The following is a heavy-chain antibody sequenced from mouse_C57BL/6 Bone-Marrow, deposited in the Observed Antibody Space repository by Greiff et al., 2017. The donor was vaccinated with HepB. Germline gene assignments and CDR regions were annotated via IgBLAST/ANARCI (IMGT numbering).Heavy chain of an antibody. J-gene: IGHJ3*01. V-gene: IGHV5-12*01. D-gene: IGHD2-3*01. Sequence: EVKLVESGGGLVQPGGSLKLSCAASGFTFSDYYMYWVRQTPEKRLEWVAYISNGSGSTYYPDTVKGRFTISRDNAKNTLYLQMSRLKSEDTAMYYCARQDDGYYWFAYWGQGTLVTVSA. CDR2: ISNGSGST. CDR3: ARQDDGYYWFAY. CDR1: GFTFSDYY.